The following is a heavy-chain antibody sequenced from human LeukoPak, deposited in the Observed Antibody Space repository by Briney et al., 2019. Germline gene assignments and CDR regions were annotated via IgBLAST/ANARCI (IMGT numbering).Heavy chain of an antibody. J-gene: IGHJ6*03. CDR1: GGSFSGYY. CDR2: INHSGST. V-gene: IGHV4-34*01. CDR3: ARGKNTYYYYMDV. Sequence: SETLSLTCAVYGGSFSGYYWSWIRQPPGKGLEWIGEINHSGSTNYNPSLKSRVTISVDTSKNQFSLKLSSVTAADTAVYYCARGKNTYYYYMDVWGKGTTVTVSS.